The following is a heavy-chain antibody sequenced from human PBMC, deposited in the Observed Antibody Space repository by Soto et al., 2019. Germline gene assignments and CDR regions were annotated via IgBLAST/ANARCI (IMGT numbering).Heavy chain of an antibody. V-gene: IGHV4-30-2*01. CDR2: IYHIGST. D-gene: IGHD2-15*01. CDR3: ARVSRRYCSGGSCYPGAFDI. Sequence: SETLSLTCAVSGGSISSGVYSWSWIRHPPGNGLEWIGYIYHIGSTYYNPSLKSRVTISVDRSKNQFSLKLSSVTAADTAVYYCARVSRRYCSGGSCYPGAFDIWGQGTMVTV. J-gene: IGHJ3*02. CDR1: GGSISSGVYS.